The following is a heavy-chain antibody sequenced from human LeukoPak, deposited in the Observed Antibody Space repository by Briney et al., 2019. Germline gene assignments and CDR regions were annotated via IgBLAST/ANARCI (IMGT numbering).Heavy chain of an antibody. CDR3: ARDCSSTSCYRSGLDP. Sequence: GGSLRLSCAASGFTFSSYWMHWVRQAPGKGLVWVSRINNDGCSTNYADSVKGRFTISRDNAKNTLYLQMNSLRAEDTAVYYCARDCSSTSCYRSGLDPWGQGTLVTVSS. CDR2: INNDGCST. V-gene: IGHV3-74*01. D-gene: IGHD2-2*01. J-gene: IGHJ5*02. CDR1: GFTFSSYW.